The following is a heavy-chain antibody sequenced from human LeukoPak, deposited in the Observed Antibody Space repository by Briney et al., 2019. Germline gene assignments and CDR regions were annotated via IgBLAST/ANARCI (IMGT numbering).Heavy chain of an antibody. V-gene: IGHV3-23*01. J-gene: IGHJ4*02. CDR3: AKARLYYYEGSGYSYFDH. D-gene: IGHD3-22*01. CDR1: GFTFSSYA. Sequence: TGGSLRLSCAASGFTFSSYAVSWVRQAPGKGLEWVSAISASGSTYYADSVKGRFTISRDNSKNTLYLQMNSLRVEDTAVYHCAKARLYYYEGSGYSYFDHWGQGTLVTVSS. CDR2: ISASGST.